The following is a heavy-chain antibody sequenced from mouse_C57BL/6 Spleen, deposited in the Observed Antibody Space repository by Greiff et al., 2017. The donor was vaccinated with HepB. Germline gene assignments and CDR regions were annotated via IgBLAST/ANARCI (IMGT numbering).Heavy chain of an antibody. CDR3: ARIKKIVATYFDY. CDR1: GYTFTSYW. V-gene: IGHV1S81*02. Sequence: QVQLQQPGAELVKAGASVKMSCKASGYTFTSYWMHWVKQRLGQGLEWFAETNPTNGRTYYNEKFKSKAKLTVDKYYSTAYMLLSGPTFEDSAVYYCARIKKIVATYFDYWGQGTTLTVSS. CDR2: TNPTNGRT. D-gene: IGHD1-1*01. J-gene: IGHJ2*01.